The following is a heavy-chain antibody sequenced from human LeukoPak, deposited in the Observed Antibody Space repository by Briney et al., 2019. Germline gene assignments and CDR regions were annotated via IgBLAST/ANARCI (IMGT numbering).Heavy chain of an antibody. CDR2: ISSSSSTI. J-gene: IGHJ6*02. Sequence: PGGSLRLSCAASGFTFSSYSMNWVRQAPGKGLEWVSYISSSSSTIYYADSVKGRFTISRDNAKNSLYLQMNSLRAEDTAVYYCARGGYSSSWYYYYYGMDVWGQGTTVTVSS. D-gene: IGHD6-13*01. CDR1: GFTFSSYS. CDR3: ARGGYSSSWYYYYYGMDV. V-gene: IGHV3-48*01.